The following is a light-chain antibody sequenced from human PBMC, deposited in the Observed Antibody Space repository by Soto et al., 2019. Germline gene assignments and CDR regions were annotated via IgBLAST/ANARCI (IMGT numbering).Light chain of an antibody. V-gene: IGLV2-14*01. CDR3: CSYAGSSTVV. CDR2: EVI. J-gene: IGLJ2*01. Sequence: QSALAQPASVSGSPGQSITISCTATSSDVGAYNYVSWYQQYPGRAPKLMIFEVINRPSGVSNRFSGSKSGNTASLTISGLQAEDEADYYCCSYAGSSTVVFGGGTKLTVL. CDR1: SSDVGAYNY.